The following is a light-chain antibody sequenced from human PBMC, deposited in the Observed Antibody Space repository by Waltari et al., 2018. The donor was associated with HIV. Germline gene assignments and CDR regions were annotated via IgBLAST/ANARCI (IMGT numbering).Light chain of an antibody. J-gene: IGLJ3*02. V-gene: IGLV3-21*04. CDR1: NIGIKS. CDR3: QVWDSSSDLNWV. CDR2: DDS. Sequence: SYVLTQPPSVSVAPGKTARITCGGNNIGIKSVHWYQQKPGQAPVLVIYDDSDRPSGIAERFAGSNSGNTATLTISRGEAGDEADYYCQVWDSSSDLNWVFGGGTKLTVL.